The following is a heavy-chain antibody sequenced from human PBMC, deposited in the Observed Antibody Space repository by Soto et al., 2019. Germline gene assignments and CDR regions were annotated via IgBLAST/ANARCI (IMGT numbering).Heavy chain of an antibody. V-gene: IGHV3-66*01. CDR1: GFTVSSNY. Sequence: PGGSLRLSCTASGFTVSSNYMSWVRQAPGKGLEWVSVIYSGGTTYYADSVKGRFTISRDNSKNTLYLQMNSLRAEDTAVYYCARESPSLWLRDYYYGMDVWGQGTTVTVSS. D-gene: IGHD3-10*01. CDR2: IYSGGTT. CDR3: ARESPSLWLRDYYYGMDV. J-gene: IGHJ6*02.